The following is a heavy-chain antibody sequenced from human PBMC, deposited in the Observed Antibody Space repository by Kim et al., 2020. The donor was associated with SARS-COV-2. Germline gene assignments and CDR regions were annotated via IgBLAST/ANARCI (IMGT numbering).Heavy chain of an antibody. D-gene: IGHD3-10*01. CDR3: ARHRGGWFGRMGGMDV. Sequence: SLKSRVTISVDTAKNQFSLKLSCVTAADTAVYYCARHRGGWFGRMGGMDVWGQGTTVTVSS. V-gene: IGHV4-39*01. J-gene: IGHJ6*02.